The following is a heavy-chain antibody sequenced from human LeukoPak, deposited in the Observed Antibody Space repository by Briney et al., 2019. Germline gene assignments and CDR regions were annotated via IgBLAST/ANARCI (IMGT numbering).Heavy chain of an antibody. V-gene: IGHV4-39*07. Sequence: SETLSLTCSVSGGSVSSSTYYWGWIRQPPGKGLEWIGSMYHGGSTYYNPSLKSRVTISVDTSKNQFSLKLSSVTAADTAVYYCARRDGNRVLDYWGQGTLVTVSS. D-gene: IGHD5-24*01. CDR3: ARRDGNRVLDY. CDR1: GGSVSSSTYY. CDR2: MYHGGST. J-gene: IGHJ4*02.